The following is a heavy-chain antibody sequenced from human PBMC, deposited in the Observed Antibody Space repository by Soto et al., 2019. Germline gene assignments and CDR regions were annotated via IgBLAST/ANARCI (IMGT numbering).Heavy chain of an antibody. J-gene: IGHJ6*03. D-gene: IGHD2-21*01. CDR3: ARALGGDYMDV. CDR2: MYYSGRT. V-gene: IGHV4-59*01. Sequence: SETLSLTCTVSGGSISSYYWSWIRQPPGKGLEWIGYMYYSGRTEYDPSLKSRVTISVDTSKNQFSLKLSSVTAADTAVYYCARALGGDYMDVWGKGTTVTVSS. CDR1: GGSISSYY.